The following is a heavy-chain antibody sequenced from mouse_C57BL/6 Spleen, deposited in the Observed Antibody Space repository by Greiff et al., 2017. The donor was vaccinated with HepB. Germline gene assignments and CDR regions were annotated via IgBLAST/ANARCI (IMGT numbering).Heavy chain of an antibody. V-gene: IGHV5-4*01. J-gene: IGHJ4*01. D-gene: IGHD4-1*01. Sequence: EVQLQESGGGLVKPGGSLKLSCAASGFTFSSYAMSWVRQTPEKRLEWVATISDGGSYTYYPDNVKGRFTISRDNAKNNLYLQMSHLKSEDTAMYYCAREDLTFPMDYWGQGTSVTVSS. CDR3: AREDLTFPMDY. CDR2: ISDGGSYT. CDR1: GFTFSSYA.